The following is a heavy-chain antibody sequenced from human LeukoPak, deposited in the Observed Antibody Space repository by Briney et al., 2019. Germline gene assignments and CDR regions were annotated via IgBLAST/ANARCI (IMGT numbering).Heavy chain of an antibody. CDR2: IGTSGNT. V-gene: IGHV3-13*01. D-gene: IGHD6-19*01. J-gene: IGHJ4*02. CDR3: ARSKSYSSGWTAFDC. CDR1: GFTFSSHD. Sequence: LTGGSLRLSCAASGFTFSSHDMHWVRQPTGKGLEWVSVIGTSGNTFYTVSVKGRFTISRENAKNSLYLQMDHLRAEDTAVYYCARSKSYSSGWTAFDCWGQGTLVTVSS.